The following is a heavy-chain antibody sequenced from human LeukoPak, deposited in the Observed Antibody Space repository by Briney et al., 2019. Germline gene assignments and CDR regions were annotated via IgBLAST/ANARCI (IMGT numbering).Heavy chain of an antibody. Sequence: ASVKVSCKASGYSFTSYAIHWVRQAPGQRLEWMGWINGGNGNTGYSQNFQGRVSFTRDTSASTVYMELSSLRSEDTAVYYCARDSGNYHYDMDVWGQGTTVIVSS. CDR1: GYSFTSYA. CDR3: ARDSGNYHYDMDV. V-gene: IGHV1-3*01. J-gene: IGHJ6*02. D-gene: IGHD3-10*01. CDR2: INGGNGNT.